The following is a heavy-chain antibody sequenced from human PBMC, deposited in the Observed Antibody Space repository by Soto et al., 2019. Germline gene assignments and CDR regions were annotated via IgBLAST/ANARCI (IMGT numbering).Heavy chain of an antibody. V-gene: IGHV3-15*01. CDR3: TTDRIDYDYIWGSYRADFDY. J-gene: IGHJ4*02. D-gene: IGHD3-16*02. CDR2: IKSKTDGGTT. CDR1: GFTFSNAW. Sequence: EVQLVESGGGLVKPGGSLRLSCAASGFTFSNAWMSWVRQAPGKGLEWVGRIKSKTDGGTTDYAAPVKGRFTISRDDSKNTLYLQMNSLNTEDTAVYYCTTDRIDYDYIWGSYRADFDYWGQGTLVTVSS.